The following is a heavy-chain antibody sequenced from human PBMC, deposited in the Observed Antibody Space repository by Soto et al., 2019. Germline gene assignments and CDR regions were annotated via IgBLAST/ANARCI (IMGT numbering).Heavy chain of an antibody. CDR3: AKRPRGYGGNYDAFDI. J-gene: IGHJ3*02. D-gene: IGHD4-4*01. V-gene: IGHV3-23*01. CDR1: GFTFSSYA. CDR2: ISGSGGSA. Sequence: PGGSLRLSCAASGFTFSSYAMSLVRQSPGKGLEWVSAISGSGGSAYYADSVKGRFTISRDNSKNTLYLQMNSLRAEDTAVYYCAKRPRGYGGNYDAFDIWGQGTMVTVSS.